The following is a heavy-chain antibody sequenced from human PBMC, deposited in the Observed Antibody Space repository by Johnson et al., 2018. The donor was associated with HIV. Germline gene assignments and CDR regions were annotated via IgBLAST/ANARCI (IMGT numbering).Heavy chain of an antibody. V-gene: IGHV3-30*18. D-gene: IGHD1-26*01. CDR2: ISYDGANK. J-gene: IGHJ3*02. CDR1: RFTFSSYG. CDR3: AKDLGDAVGTTHDAFDI. Sequence: QEQLVESGGGLVQPGRSLRLSCVASRFTFSSYGMHWVRQAPGKGLEWVAVISYDGANKYYADSVKGRFTISRDNSKNTLYLQMHSLRAEDTAVYYCAKDLGDAVGTTHDAFDIWGQGTMVTVSS.